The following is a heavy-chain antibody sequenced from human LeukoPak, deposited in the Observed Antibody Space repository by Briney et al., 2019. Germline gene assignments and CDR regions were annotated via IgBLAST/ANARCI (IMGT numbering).Heavy chain of an antibody. V-gene: IGHV4-59*01. D-gene: IGHD5-12*01. Sequence: SETLSLTCTVSGGSISSYYWSWIRQPPGKGLEWVGYIYYSGSTNYNPSLKSRVTISVDTSKNQFSLKLSSVTAADTAVYYCARDRRGYYMDVWGKGTTVTVSS. CDR3: ARDRRGYYMDV. CDR2: IYYSGST. CDR1: GGSISSYY. J-gene: IGHJ6*03.